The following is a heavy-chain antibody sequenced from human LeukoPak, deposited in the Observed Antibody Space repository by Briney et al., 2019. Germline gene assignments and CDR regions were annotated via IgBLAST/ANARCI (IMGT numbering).Heavy chain of an antibody. CDR2: IYSGGST. J-gene: IGHJ4*02. V-gene: IGHV3-53*01. Sequence: GGSLRLSCAASGVTVSSNYMSWVRQAPGKRLEWVSVIYSGGSTYYADSVKGRFTISRDNSKNTLYLQMNSLRAEDTAVYYCARGFPPLSFDYWGQGTLVTVSS. CDR1: GVTVSSNY. CDR3: ARGFPPLSFDY.